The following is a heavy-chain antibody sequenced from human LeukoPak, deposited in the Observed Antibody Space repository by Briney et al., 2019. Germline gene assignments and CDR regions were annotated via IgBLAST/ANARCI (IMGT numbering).Heavy chain of an antibody. V-gene: IGHV5-51*01. CDR3: ARRARACTNGVCYAYYMDV. J-gene: IGHJ6*03. Sequence: GESLKISCKGSGYSFTSYWIGWVRQMPGKGLEWMGIIYPGDSDTRYSPSFQGQVTISADKSISTAYLQWSSLKASDTAMYYCARRARACTNGVCYAYYMDVWGKGTTATVSS. D-gene: IGHD2-8*01. CDR2: IYPGDSDT. CDR1: GYSFTSYW.